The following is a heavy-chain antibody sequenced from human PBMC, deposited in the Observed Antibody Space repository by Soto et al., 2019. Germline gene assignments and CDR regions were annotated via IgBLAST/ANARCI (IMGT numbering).Heavy chain of an antibody. D-gene: IGHD2-15*01. Sequence: SESLSLTCTVSGGSFSSGSYYWSWILQPPGKGLEWIGYIYYSGSTNYNPSLKSRVTISVDTSKNQFSLKLSSVTAADTAVYYCARDTGYCSGGSCYSDGSYNWFDPWGQGTLVTVSS. V-gene: IGHV4-61*01. CDR1: GGSFSSGSYY. CDR3: ARDTGYCSGGSCYSDGSYNWFDP. J-gene: IGHJ5*02. CDR2: IYYSGST.